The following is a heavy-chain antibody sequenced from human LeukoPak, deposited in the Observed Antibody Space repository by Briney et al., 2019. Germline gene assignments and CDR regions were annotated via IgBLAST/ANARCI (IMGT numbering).Heavy chain of an antibody. D-gene: IGHD1-26*01. CDR3: ASQYSGSWYFDL. CDR2: IKHDGSEK. J-gene: IGHJ2*01. Sequence: GGSLRLYCAASGFTFSRDWMTWVRQAPGKGLEWVANIKHDGSEKYYVDSVKGRFTISRDNTKNSLYLQMNSLRAEDTAVYYCASQYSGSWYFDLWGRGTLVTVSS. CDR1: GFTFSRDW. V-gene: IGHV3-7*01.